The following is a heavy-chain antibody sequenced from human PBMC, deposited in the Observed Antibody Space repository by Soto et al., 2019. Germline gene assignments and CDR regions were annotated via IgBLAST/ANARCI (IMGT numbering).Heavy chain of an antibody. CDR2: ISGGGSTT. D-gene: IGHD6-19*01. CDR1: GFMFGSYA. V-gene: IGHV3-23*01. CDR3: AKARKYSSPYDS. J-gene: IGHJ5*01. Sequence: EVQLLESGGGLVQPGGSLRLSCATSGFMFGSYAMNWVRQAPGKGLEWVSVISGGGSTTNYADSVRGRFTTSRDSSTDTVYLQMYSLRVEDTAVYYCAKARKYSSPYDSWGQGTLVTASS.